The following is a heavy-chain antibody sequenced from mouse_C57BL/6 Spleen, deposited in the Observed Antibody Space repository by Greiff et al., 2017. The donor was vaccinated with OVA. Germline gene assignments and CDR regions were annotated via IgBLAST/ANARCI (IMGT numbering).Heavy chain of an antibody. CDR2: IYPGNSDT. J-gene: IGHJ3*01. CDR1: GYTFTSYW. Sequence: VQLQQSGTVLARPGASVKMSCKTSGYTFTSYWMHWVKQRPGQGLEWIGAIYPGNSDTSYNQKFKGKAKLTAVTSASTAYMELSSLTNEDSAVDYCTYDYDGWGLFAYWGQGTLVTVSA. CDR3: TYDYDGWGLFAY. V-gene: IGHV1-5*01. D-gene: IGHD2-4*01.